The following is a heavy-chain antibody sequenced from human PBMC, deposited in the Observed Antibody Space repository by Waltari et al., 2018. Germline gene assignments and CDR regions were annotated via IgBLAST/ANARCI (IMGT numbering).Heavy chain of an antibody. CDR3: AKDLVYNTPGIDV. Sequence: ELLVVESGGHSVRPGESLRLSCTAAGFRFDDYAINWVRQAPGKGLGWVSGIGWNGDKIDYADSVKGRFTISRDKAKNSVFLQMNGLKVEDTARYFCAKDLVYNTPGIDVWGRGTTVIVSS. J-gene: IGHJ6*02. D-gene: IGHD1-20*01. V-gene: IGHV3-9*01. CDR1: GFRFDDYA. CDR2: IGWNGDKI.